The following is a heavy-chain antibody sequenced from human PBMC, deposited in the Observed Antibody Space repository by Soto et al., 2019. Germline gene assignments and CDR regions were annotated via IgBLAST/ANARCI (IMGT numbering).Heavy chain of an antibody. CDR3: AALYSSGWYVLF. V-gene: IGHV4-59*01. D-gene: IGHD6-19*01. Sequence: LTCSVSGASIRTYFWSWIRQPPGKGLEWIGYISYSGSTTYYNPSLKSRVTMSADTSKNQFSLRLNSVTAADTAVYYCAALYSSGWYVLFWGQGTLVTVSS. CDR1: GASIRTYF. CDR2: ISYSGST. J-gene: IGHJ4*02.